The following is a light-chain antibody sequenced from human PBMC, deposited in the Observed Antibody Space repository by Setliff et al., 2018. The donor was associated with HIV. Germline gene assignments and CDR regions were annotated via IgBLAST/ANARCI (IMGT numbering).Light chain of an antibody. CDR1: SSDVGAFNL. Sequence: QSVLTQPVSVSGSPGQSITISCSGTSSDVGAFNLVSWYQQHPGKAPKLIIFNVVKRPSGVSNRFSGSKSGNTASLTISGLQAEDEANYYCCSYGGPSTFYVFGTGTKVTVL. V-gene: IGLV2-23*02. J-gene: IGLJ1*01. CDR3: CSYGGPSTFYV. CDR2: NVV.